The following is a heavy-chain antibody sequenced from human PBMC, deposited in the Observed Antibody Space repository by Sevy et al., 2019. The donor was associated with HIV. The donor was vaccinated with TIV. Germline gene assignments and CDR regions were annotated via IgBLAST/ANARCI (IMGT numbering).Heavy chain of an antibody. CDR1: GGSINNYY. CDR2: IYYSGPT. J-gene: IGHJ5*02. D-gene: IGHD2-15*01. Sequence: SETLSLTCTVSGGSINNYYWSWIRQPPGKGLEWIGYIYYSGPTNYNPSLKSRVTISVDTSKNQFSLKLSSVTAADTAVYYCARGTYCTGGTCPGSGFDPWGQGTLVTVSS. V-gene: IGHV4-59*01. CDR3: ARGTYCTGGTCPGSGFDP.